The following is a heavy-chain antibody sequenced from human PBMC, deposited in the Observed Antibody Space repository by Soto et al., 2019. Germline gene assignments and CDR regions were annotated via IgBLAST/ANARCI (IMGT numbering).Heavy chain of an antibody. J-gene: IGHJ6*02. V-gene: IGHV3-11*06. D-gene: IGHD3-10*01. CDR1: GFTFSDYY. CDR3: ARDLKSKGGSTVMAYYGMDV. Sequence: PGGSLRLSCAASGFTFSDYYMSWIRQAPGKGLEWVSYISSSSSYTNYADSVKGRFTISRDNAKNSLYLQMNSLRAEDTAVYYCARDLKSKGGSTVMAYYGMDVWGQGTTVT. CDR2: ISSSSSYT.